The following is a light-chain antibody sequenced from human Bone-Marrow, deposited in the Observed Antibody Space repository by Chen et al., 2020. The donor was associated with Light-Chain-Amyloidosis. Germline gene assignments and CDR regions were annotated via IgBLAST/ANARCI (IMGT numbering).Light chain of an antibody. CDR2: EDD. CDR3: QSYQGSSQGV. V-gene: IGLV6-57*01. CDR1: SGSIATNY. J-gene: IGLJ3*02. Sequence: NFMLTQPHSVSESPGKTVIISCTRSSGSIATNYVQWYQQRPGSSPTTVIYEDDQRPTGVPDRLSGAIDRSYNSASLAVSGLKTEDEADYYCQSYQGSSQGVFCGGTKLTVL.